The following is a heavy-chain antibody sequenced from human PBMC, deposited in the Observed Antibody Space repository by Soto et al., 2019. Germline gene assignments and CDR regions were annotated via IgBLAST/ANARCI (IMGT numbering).Heavy chain of an antibody. D-gene: IGHD1-26*01. J-gene: IGHJ4*02. CDR2: IIPIFGTA. CDR1: GGTFSSYS. Sequence: QVQLVQSGAEVKKPGSSVKVSCKASGGTFSSYSINWLRQAPGQGLEWMGEIIPIFGTANYAQKFQGRVTITADESTSAAYMEMSSLRSEDTVVYYCARDGGRNPGGSEYWGQGALITVCS. CDR3: ARDGGRNPGGSEY. V-gene: IGHV1-69*01.